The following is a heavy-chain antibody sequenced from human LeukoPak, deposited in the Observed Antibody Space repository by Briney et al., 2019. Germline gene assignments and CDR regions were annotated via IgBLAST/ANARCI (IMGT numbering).Heavy chain of an antibody. J-gene: IGHJ4*02. CDR3: AKESLVVIESYFDN. V-gene: IGHV3-23*01. CDR1: GFSFSDYA. CDR2: ITGSGQTK. D-gene: IGHD3-22*01. Sequence: GGSLRLSCLVSGFSFSDYAMSWVRRAPGKGLEGVSAITGSGQTKYYTDSVKGRFTMSRDNSKNTLYLQMNSLRDEDTAEYLCAKESLVVIESYFDNWGQGTLVLVSS.